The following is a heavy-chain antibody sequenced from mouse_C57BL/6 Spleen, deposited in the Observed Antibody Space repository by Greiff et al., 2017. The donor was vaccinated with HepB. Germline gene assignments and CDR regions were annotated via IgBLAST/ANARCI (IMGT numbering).Heavy chain of an antibody. J-gene: IGHJ4*01. CDR2: INYDGSST. CDR3: ASYYDSPLWAMDY. CDR1: GFTFSDYY. Sequence: EVKLMESEGGLVQPGSSMKLSCTASGFTFSDYYMAWVRQVPEKGLEWVANINYDGSSTYYLDSLKSRFIISRDNAKNILYLQMSSLKSEDTATYYCASYYDSPLWAMDYWGQGTSVTVSS. D-gene: IGHD2-4*01. V-gene: IGHV5-16*01.